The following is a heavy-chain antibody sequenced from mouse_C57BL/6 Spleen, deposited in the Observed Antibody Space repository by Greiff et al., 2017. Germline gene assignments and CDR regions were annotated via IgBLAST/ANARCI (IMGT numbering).Heavy chain of an antibody. V-gene: IGHV3-6*01. CDR3: ARDWDVAWLAD. CDR2: ISYDGSN. D-gene: IGHD4-1*01. J-gene: IGHJ3*01. CDR1: CYPITSGYY. Sequence: DVKLQASGPCPVKPSQSLSLTRPGTCYPITSGYYRHWIRQFPGNKLELMGYISYDGSNNYNPSLKNLISITRDTSKNQVFLKLNSVTTEDTATYYCARDWDVAWLADWGQGTLVTVSA.